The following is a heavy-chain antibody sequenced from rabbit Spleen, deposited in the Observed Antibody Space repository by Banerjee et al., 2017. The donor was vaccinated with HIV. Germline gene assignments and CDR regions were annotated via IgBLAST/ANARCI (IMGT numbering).Heavy chain of an antibody. CDR1: GFSLSSRYD. CDR2: IYTGNGKT. J-gene: IGHJ6*01. D-gene: IGHD1-1*01. Sequence: VESGGGLVKPGASLTLTCTVSGFSLSSRYDMCWVRQAPGKGLEWIGCIYTGNGKTYYASWAKGRFTISKSSSTTVTLQMTSLTAADTATYFCARDTSSSFSSYGMDLWGPGTLVTVS. CDR3: ARDTSSSFSSYGMDL. V-gene: IGHV1S40*01.